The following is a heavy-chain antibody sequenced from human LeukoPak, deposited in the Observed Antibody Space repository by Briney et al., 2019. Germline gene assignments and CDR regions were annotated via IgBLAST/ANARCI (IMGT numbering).Heavy chain of an antibody. D-gene: IGHD3-22*01. Sequence: GGSLRLSCAASGFTLSSYSMNWVRQAPGKGLEWVSSISSSSSYIYYADSVKGRFTISRDNAKNSLYLQMNSLRAEDTAVYYCAREYDSSGYQNYWGQGTLVTVSS. CDR3: AREYDSSGYQNY. J-gene: IGHJ4*02. V-gene: IGHV3-21*01. CDR2: ISSSSSYI. CDR1: GFTLSSYS.